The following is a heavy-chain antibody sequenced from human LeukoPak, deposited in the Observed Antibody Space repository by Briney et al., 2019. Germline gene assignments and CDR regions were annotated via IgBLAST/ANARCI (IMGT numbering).Heavy chain of an antibody. CDR2: IYYSGST. CDR1: GGSVSSYY. CDR3: ARPPLWYYYMDV. Sequence: SETLSLTCTVSGGSVSSYYWSWIRQPPGKGLEGIGYIYYSGSTNYNPPLKSRVTISVDTSKNQFSLKLSSVTAADTAVYYCARPPLWYYYMDVWGKGTTVTISS. J-gene: IGHJ6*03. V-gene: IGHV4-59*02.